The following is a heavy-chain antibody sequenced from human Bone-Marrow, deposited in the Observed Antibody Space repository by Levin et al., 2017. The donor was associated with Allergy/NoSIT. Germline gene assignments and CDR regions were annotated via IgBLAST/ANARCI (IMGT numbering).Heavy chain of an antibody. Sequence: GESLKISCAASGFTFSSYGMHWVRQAPGKGLEWVAVIWYDGSNKYYADSVKGRFTISRDNSKNTLYLQMNSLRAEDTAVYYCARGSLWFGELLTDYWGQGTLVTVSS. CDR2: IWYDGSNK. V-gene: IGHV3-33*01. CDR3: ARGSLWFGELLTDY. J-gene: IGHJ4*02. CDR1: GFTFSSYG. D-gene: IGHD3-10*01.